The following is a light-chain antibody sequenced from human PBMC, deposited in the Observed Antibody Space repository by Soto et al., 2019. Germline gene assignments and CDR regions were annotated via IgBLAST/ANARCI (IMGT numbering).Light chain of an antibody. CDR2: GNS. CDR1: SSNIGAGYD. J-gene: IGLJ2*01. Sequence: QSVLTQPPSVSGAPGQRVTISCTGSSSNIGAGYDVHWYQQLPGTAPKLLIYGNSNRPSGVPDRFSGSKSGTSASLAITGLQAEDEADYYCQSYDSSLSRLVFGGWTKLTVL. V-gene: IGLV1-40*01. CDR3: QSYDSSLSRLV.